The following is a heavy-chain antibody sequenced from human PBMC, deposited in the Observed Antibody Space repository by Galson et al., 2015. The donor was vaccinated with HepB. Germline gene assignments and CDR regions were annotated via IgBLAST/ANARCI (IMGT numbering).Heavy chain of an antibody. CDR3: ARDFNGDYPLY. CDR1: GFTFSSYS. V-gene: IGHV3-21*01. Sequence: SLRLSCAASGFTFSSYSMNWVRQAPGKGLEWVSSISSSSSYIYYADSVKGRFTISRDNAKNSLYLQMNSLRAEDTAVYYCARDFNGDYPLYWGQGTLVTVSS. D-gene: IGHD4-17*01. J-gene: IGHJ4*02. CDR2: ISSSSSYI.